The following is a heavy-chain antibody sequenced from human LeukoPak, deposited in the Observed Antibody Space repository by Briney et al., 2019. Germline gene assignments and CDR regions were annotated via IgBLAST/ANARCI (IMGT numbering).Heavy chain of an antibody. Sequence: GGSLRLSCAASGFTFSNYWMNWVRQAPGKGLEWVSTISGSGGSTYYADSVKGRFTISRDNSKNTLYLQMNSLRAEDTAVYYCAKAPILEWLLSLYYFDYWGQGTLVTVSS. V-gene: IGHV3-23*01. CDR1: GFTFSNYW. CDR3: AKAPILEWLLSLYYFDY. CDR2: ISGSGGST. D-gene: IGHD3-3*01. J-gene: IGHJ4*02.